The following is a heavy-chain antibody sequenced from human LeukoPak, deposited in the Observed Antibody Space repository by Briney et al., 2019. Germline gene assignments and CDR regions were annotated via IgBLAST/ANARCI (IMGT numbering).Heavy chain of an antibody. CDR2: IWYDGSNK. V-gene: IGHV3-33*01. D-gene: IGHD3-9*01. CDR1: GFTFSSYG. J-gene: IGHJ4*02. CDR3: ARTMRPILTGYYSLDY. Sequence: GGSLGLSCAASGFTFSSYGMHWVRQAPGKGLEWVAVIWYDGSNKYYADSVKGRFTISRDNSKNTLYLQMNSLRAEDTAVYYCARTMRPILTGYYSLDYWGQGTLVTVSS.